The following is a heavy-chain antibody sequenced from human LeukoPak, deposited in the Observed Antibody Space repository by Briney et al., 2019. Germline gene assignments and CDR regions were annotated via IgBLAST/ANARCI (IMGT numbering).Heavy chain of an antibody. Sequence: GGSLRLSCVASGFTFSSYGMHWVRQAPGKGLEWVALVSYDGSNDYYADSVKGRFTISRDNSKNTLYLQMNSLRAEDTAVYYCARERGFDYWGQGTLVTVSS. CDR1: GFTFSSYG. CDR3: ARERGFDY. J-gene: IGHJ4*02. V-gene: IGHV3-30*03. CDR2: VSYDGSND.